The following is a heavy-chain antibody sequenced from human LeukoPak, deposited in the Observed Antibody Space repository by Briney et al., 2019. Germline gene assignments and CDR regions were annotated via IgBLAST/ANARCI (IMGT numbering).Heavy chain of an antibody. CDR2: ISGSGDST. CDR3: AKDRLLNCRGDCYIFDY. V-gene: IGHV3-23*01. CDR1: GFTLRSYV. D-gene: IGHD2-21*02. J-gene: IGHJ4*02. Sequence: PGESLRPSCVASGFTLRSYVMNWVRQTPGKGLEWVSSISGSGDSTFYADSVKGRFSISRDNSKNTLYLQVNGLRTEDTAVYYCAKDRLLNCRGDCYIFDYWGQGTVVTVSS.